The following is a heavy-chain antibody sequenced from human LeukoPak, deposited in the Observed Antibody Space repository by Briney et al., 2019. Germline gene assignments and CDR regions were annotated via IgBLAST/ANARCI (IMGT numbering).Heavy chain of an antibody. D-gene: IGHD3-10*01. CDR1: GYTXAGYF. CDR3: ARDQGYGSGGYSFDY. J-gene: IGHJ4*02. V-gene: IGHV1-2*02. Sequence: ASVKVSCKTSGYTXAGYFVHWVRQAPGQGLDWMGWIKPNSGGTNYTQNFQGRVTITRDTSITTAYMELSRLTSDDTALSYCARDQGYGSGGYSFDYWGQGTRVTVSS. CDR2: IKPNSGGT.